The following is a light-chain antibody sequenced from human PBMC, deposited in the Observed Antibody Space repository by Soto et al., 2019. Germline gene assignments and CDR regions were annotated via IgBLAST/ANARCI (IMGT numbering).Light chain of an antibody. Sequence: EIVLTQSPGTLSLSPGDRATLSCRASQSINNNYLAWYQQKPGQSPTLLIYGASSRATGIPDRFSGSGSGTAFTLTISSLEPEDLVLYYCQQYGPSPPFTFGGGTKVELK. CDR3: QQYGPSPPFT. V-gene: IGKV3-20*01. CDR1: QSINNNY. CDR2: GAS. J-gene: IGKJ4*01.